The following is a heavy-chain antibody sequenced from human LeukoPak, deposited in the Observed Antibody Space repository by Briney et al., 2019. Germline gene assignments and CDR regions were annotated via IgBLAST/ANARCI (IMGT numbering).Heavy chain of an antibody. D-gene: IGHD3-3*01. Sequence: GGSLRLSCAASGFAYCDYYMSWIRQAPGKGLEWVSYISNTGNTIYYADSVKGRFTISRDNAKNLLYLQMNSLRAEDTAVYYCARDRHILEWLFKLHYWGQGTLVTVSS. V-gene: IGHV3-11*01. J-gene: IGHJ4*02. CDR2: ISNTGNTI. CDR3: ARDRHILEWLFKLHY. CDR1: GFAYCDYY.